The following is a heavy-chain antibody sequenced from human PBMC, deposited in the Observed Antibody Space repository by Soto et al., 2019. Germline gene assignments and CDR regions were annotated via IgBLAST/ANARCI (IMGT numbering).Heavy chain of an antibody. CDR1: GFTFSSYA. D-gene: IGHD6-19*01. J-gene: IGHJ4*02. CDR3: AKDLLSSGWYRESYFDY. CDR2: ISGSGGST. V-gene: IGHV3-23*01. Sequence: PGGSLRLSCAASGFTFSSYAMSWVRQAPGKGLEWVSAISGSGGSTYYADSVKGRFTISRDNSKNTLYLQMNSLRAEDTAVYYCAKDLLSSGWYRESYFDYWGQGTLVTVSS.